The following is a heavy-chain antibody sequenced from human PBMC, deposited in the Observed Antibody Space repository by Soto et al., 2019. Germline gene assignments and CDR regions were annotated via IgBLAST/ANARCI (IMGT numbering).Heavy chain of an antibody. D-gene: IGHD1-7*01. CDR2: VTPMFGTA. J-gene: IGHJ6*01. Sequence: QVQLVQSGADVKKPGSSVRVSCKASGGTFSNSVITWVRQAPGQGLGWMGEVTPMFGTANYAQRFQGSVTITADESTTTSYMDLSRLRSEATAVYYCARGTPGFYYYVLDVWGQGTTVTVSS. CDR3: ARGTPGFYYYVLDV. V-gene: IGHV1-69*12. CDR1: GGTFSNSV.